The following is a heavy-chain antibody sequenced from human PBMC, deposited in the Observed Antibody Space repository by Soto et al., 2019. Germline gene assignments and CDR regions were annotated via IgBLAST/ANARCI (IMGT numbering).Heavy chain of an antibody. CDR1: GFTFSSSW. D-gene: IGHD6-6*01. J-gene: IGHJ6*02. V-gene: IGHV3-74*01. CDR2: VSSGGSST. CDR3: ARGIAARPYYYYGMDV. Sequence: GGSLRLSCAASGFTFSSSWMHWVRQAPGKGLVWVSRVSSGGSSTNYADSVKGRFTISRDNAKNSLYLQMNSLRDEDTAVYYCARGIAARPYYYYGMDVWGQGTTVTVSS.